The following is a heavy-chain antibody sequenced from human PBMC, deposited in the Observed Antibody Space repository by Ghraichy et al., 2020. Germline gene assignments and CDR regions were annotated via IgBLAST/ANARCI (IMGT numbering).Heavy chain of an antibody. CDR3: ARERVTGGSYLFDY. Sequence: GESLNISCAASGFTFSSYWMSWVRQAPGKGLEWVANIKQDGSEKYYVDSVKGRFTISRDNAKNSLYLQMNSLRAEDTAVYYCARERVTGGSYLFDYWGQGTLVTVSS. D-gene: IGHD1-26*01. CDR2: IKQDGSEK. V-gene: IGHV3-7*01. J-gene: IGHJ4*02. CDR1: GFTFSSYW.